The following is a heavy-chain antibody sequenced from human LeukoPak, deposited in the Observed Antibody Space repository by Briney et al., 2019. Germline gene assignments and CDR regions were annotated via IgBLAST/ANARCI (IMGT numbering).Heavy chain of an antibody. CDR1: GFTFNNYA. J-gene: IGHJ4*02. CDR2: ISYDGSKK. Sequence: GGSLRLSCAASGFTFNNYAMHWIRQAPGKGLEWVAVISYDGSKKYYADSVKGRFTISRDNSKNTLYLQMNSLRAEDTAVYYCARDSKHSVVVTASPDYWGQGTLVTVSS. V-gene: IGHV3-30*04. CDR3: ARDSKHSVVVTASPDY. D-gene: IGHD2-21*02.